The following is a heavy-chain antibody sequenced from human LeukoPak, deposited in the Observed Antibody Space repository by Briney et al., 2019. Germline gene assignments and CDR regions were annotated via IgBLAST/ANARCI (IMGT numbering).Heavy chain of an antibody. CDR2: INHSGST. Sequence: ASETLSLTCAVYGGSFSGYYWSWIRQPPGKGLEWIGEINHSGSTNYNPSLKSRVTISVDTSKNQFSLKLSSVTAADTAVYYCATLTGYSSESWFDPWGRGILVTVSS. CDR3: ATLTGYSSESWFDP. CDR1: GGSFSGYY. J-gene: IGHJ5*02. V-gene: IGHV4-34*01. D-gene: IGHD3-9*01.